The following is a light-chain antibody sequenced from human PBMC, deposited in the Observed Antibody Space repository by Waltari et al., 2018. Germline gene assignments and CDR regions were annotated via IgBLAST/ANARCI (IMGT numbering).Light chain of an antibody. CDR1: QSVSRY. Sequence: EIVLTQSPATLSLSPGERATLSCRASQSVSRYLAWYQQKPGQAPRLPIYDASNRATGIPARFSGSGSGTDFTLTISSLEPEDFAVYYCQQRSNWPPLFTFGPGTKVDIK. J-gene: IGKJ3*01. CDR2: DAS. CDR3: QQRSNWPPLFT. V-gene: IGKV3-11*01.